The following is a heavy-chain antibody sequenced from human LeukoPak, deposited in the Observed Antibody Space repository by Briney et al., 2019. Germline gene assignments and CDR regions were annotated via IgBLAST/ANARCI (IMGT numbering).Heavy chain of an antibody. CDR3: ARDRDSSSWNYFDY. CDR2: INPNSGGT. Sequence: ASVKVSCKASGYTFTGYYMHWVRQAPGQGLEWMGWINPNSGGTNYAQKFQGRVTMTRDTSISTAYMELSRLRSDDTAVYYCARDRDSSSWNYFDYWGQGTLVTVSS. D-gene: IGHD6-13*01. CDR1: GYTFTGYY. J-gene: IGHJ4*02. V-gene: IGHV1-2*02.